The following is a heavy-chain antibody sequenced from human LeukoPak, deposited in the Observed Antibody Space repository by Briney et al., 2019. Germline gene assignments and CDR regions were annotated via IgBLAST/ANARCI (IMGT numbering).Heavy chain of an antibody. V-gene: IGHV3-33*08. Sequence: GGSLRLSCAASGFTFSSYAMHWVRQAPGKGLEWVAATWYDGSNKYYADSVKGRFAISRDNSKNTLYLQMNSLRAEDTAVYFCARGGHCSTTSCSNYDGMDVWGQGTTLTVSS. CDR3: ARGGHCSTTSCSNYDGMDV. J-gene: IGHJ6*02. D-gene: IGHD2-2*01. CDR1: GFTFSSYA. CDR2: TWYDGSNK.